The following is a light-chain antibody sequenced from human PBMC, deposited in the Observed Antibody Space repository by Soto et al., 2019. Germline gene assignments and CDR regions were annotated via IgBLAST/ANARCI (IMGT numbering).Light chain of an antibody. CDR1: QSISSY. V-gene: IGKV1-39*01. CDR2: AAS. CDR3: QQSYSKRLT. J-gene: IGKJ4*01. Sequence: DIQMTQSPSSLSASVGDRVTITCRASQSISSYLNWYQQKPGKAPKLLIYAASSLQSGVPSRFSGSGSATDFTLTISSLQTEDFATYYCQQSYSKRLTFGGGTKVEIK.